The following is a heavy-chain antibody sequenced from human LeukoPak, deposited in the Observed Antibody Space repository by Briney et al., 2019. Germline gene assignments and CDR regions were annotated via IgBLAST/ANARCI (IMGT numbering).Heavy chain of an antibody. D-gene: IGHD3-22*01. CDR3: ASLDYDSSGYQLN. CDR1: GGSISSSSYY. J-gene: IGHJ4*02. CDR2: IYYSGST. Sequence: SETLSLTCTASGGSISSSSYYWGWIRQPPGKGLEWIGSIYYSGSTNYNPSLKSRVTISVDTSKNQFSLKLSSVTAADTAVYYCASLDYDSSGYQLNWGQGTLVTVSS. V-gene: IGHV4-39*07.